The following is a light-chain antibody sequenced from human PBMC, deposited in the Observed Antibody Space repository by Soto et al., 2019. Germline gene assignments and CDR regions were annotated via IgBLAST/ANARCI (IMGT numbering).Light chain of an antibody. Sequence: QSVLTQPPSASEAPRQRVTISCSGSSSNIGTNGVNWYQQLPGKAPKLLIYYDDLLPSGVSDRFSGSKSGTSASLAISGLQSEDEADYYCAAWVDSLNGWVFGGGTKLTVL. CDR3: AAWVDSLNGWV. V-gene: IGLV1-36*01. CDR1: SSNIGTNG. CDR2: YDD. J-gene: IGLJ3*02.